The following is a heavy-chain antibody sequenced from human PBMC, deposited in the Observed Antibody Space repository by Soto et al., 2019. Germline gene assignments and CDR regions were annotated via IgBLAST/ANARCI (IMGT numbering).Heavy chain of an antibody. Sequence: PGASVKVSCKASGGTFSSYAISWVRQAPGQGLEWMGGIIPIFGTANYAQKFQGRVTITADESTSTAYMELSSLRSEDTAVYYCARDHEMATTFDYWGQGTLVTVSS. D-gene: IGHD5-12*01. CDR2: IIPIFGTA. CDR1: GGTFSSYA. J-gene: IGHJ4*02. V-gene: IGHV1-69*13. CDR3: ARDHEMATTFDY.